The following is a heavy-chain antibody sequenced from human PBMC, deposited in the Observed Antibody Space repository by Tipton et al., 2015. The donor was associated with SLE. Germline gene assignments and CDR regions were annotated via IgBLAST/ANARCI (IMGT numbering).Heavy chain of an antibody. CDR3: ARGQQQLVRLFDY. CDR2: IKEDGSNK. Sequence: SLRLSCAASGFTFSSYAMSWVRQAPGKGLEWVANIKEDGSNKYYADSVKGRFTISRDNSKNTLFLQMNSLRAEDTAVYYCARGQQQLVRLFDYWGQGTLVTVSS. D-gene: IGHD6-13*01. V-gene: IGHV3-33*08. J-gene: IGHJ4*02. CDR1: GFTFSSYA.